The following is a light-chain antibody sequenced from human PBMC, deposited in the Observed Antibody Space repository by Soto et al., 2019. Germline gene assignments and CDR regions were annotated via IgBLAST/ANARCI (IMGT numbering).Light chain of an antibody. CDR3: QQSYSTPRP. V-gene: IGKV1-39*01. J-gene: IGKJ3*01. CDR1: QSISSY. Sequence: QVSKWASAVSASIGDRVTIPCRASQSISSYLNWYQQKPGKAPKLLIYAASSLQSGVPSRFSGSGSGTDFTLTISRLQPEDFATYYCQQSYSTPRPFGPGANVAV. CDR2: AAS.